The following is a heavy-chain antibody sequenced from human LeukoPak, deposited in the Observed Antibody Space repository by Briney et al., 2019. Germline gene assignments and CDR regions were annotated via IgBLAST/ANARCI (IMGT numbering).Heavy chain of an antibody. Sequence: PSETLSLTCTVSGGSISSGDYYWGWIRQPPGKGLEWIGSIYYSGSTYYNPSLKSRVTISVDTSKNQFSLKLRSVTAADTAVYYCARRYPRSESGTFRYFDYWGQGTLVTVSS. CDR1: GGSISSGDYY. CDR3: ARRYPRSESGTFRYFDY. V-gene: IGHV4-39*01. D-gene: IGHD3-3*01. CDR2: IYYSGST. J-gene: IGHJ4*02.